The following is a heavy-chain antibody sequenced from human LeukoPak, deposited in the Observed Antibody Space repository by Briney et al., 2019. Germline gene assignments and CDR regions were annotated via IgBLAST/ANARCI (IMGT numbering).Heavy chain of an antibody. J-gene: IGHJ4*02. Sequence: ASVKVSCKASGYTFTGYYMHWVRQAPGQGLEWMGWINPNSGDTNYAQKFQGRVTMTRDTSIHTAYMELSRLRSDDTAMYYCARGDIVVIITPDFDYWGQGTLVTVSS. CDR2: INPNSGDT. D-gene: IGHD3-22*01. CDR1: GYTFTGYY. CDR3: ARGDIVVIITPDFDY. V-gene: IGHV1-2*02.